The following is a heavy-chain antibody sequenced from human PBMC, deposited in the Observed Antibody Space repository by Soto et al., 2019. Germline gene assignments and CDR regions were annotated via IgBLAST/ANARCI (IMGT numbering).Heavy chain of an antibody. CDR3: ASYRWSGYYTALNYYYYRMDV. CDR1: GFTFSSYS. Sequence: PGGSLRLSCAASGFTFSSYSMNWVRQAPGKGLEWVSSISSSSSYIYYADSVKGRFTISRDNAKNSLYLQMNGLRAEDTAVYYCASYRWSGYYTALNYYYYRMDVWGQGTTVTGSS. J-gene: IGHJ6*02. CDR2: ISSSSSYI. D-gene: IGHD3-3*01. V-gene: IGHV3-21*01.